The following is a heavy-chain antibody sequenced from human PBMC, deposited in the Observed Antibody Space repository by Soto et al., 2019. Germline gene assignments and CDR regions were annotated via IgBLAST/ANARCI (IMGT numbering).Heavy chain of an antibody. V-gene: IGHV6-1*01. Sequence: SQTLSLTCAISGDSVSSNSAAWNWIRQSPSRGLEWLGRTYYRSKWYNDYAVSVKSRITINPDTSQNQFSLQLNSVTPEDTAVYYCARAVVVVAAIVRYFDLWGRGTLVTVSS. CDR1: GDSVSSNSAA. CDR2: TYYRSKWYN. J-gene: IGHJ2*01. D-gene: IGHD2-15*01. CDR3: ARAVVVVAAIVRYFDL.